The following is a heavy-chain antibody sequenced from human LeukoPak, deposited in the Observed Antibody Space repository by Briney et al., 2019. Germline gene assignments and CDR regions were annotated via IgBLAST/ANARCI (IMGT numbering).Heavy chain of an antibody. V-gene: IGHV3-64*01. J-gene: IGHJ6*04. Sequence: GGSLRLSCAASGFTFSSYAMHWVRQAPGKGLEYVSAISSNGGSTYYANSVKGRFTISRDNSKNTLYLQMGSLRAEDMAVYYCARFPRGIAAVDVWGKGTTVTVSS. CDR3: ARFPRGIAAVDV. D-gene: IGHD6-25*01. CDR1: GFTFSSYA. CDR2: ISSNGGST.